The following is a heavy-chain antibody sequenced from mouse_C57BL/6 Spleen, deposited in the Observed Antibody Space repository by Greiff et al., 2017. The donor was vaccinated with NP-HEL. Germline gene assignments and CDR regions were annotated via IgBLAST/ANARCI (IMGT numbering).Heavy chain of an antibody. V-gene: IGHV5-6*01. Sequence: EVMLVESGGDLVKPGGSLKLSCAASGFTFSSYGMSWVRQTPDKRLEWVATISSGGSYTYYPDSVKGRFTISRDNAKNTLYLQMSSLKSEDTAMYYCARHPGSSYGFAYWGQGTLVTVSA. CDR1: GFTFSSYG. D-gene: IGHD1-1*01. J-gene: IGHJ3*01. CDR2: ISSGGSYT. CDR3: ARHPGSSYGFAY.